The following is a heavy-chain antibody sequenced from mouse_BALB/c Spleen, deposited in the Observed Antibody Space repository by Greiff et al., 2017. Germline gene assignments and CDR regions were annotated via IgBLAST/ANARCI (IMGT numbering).Heavy chain of an antibody. Sequence: EVKLVESGPGLVQPSQSLSITCTVSGFSLTSYGVHWVRQTPEKRLEWVATISDGGSYTYYPDSVKGRFTISRDNAKNNLYLQMSSLKSEDTAMYYCARGWWEAMDYWGQGTSVTVSS. D-gene: IGHD1-1*02. CDR2: ISDGGSYT. CDR3: ARGWWEAMDY. CDR1: GFSLTSYG. J-gene: IGHJ4*01. V-gene: IGHV5-4*02.